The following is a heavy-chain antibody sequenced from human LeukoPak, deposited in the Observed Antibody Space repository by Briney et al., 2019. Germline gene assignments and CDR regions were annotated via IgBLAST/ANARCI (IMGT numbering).Heavy chain of an antibody. Sequence: GGPLSPPCPPPGFTFTSFPMSGAGQAPGKGLEWVPPLSGSGGSTYYADSVKGRFTISRDNSKNTLYLQMNSLRAEDTAVYYCAKDKSYYYDSGSYGLDYWGQGTLVTVSS. J-gene: IGHJ4*02. CDR2: LSGSGGST. CDR3: AKDKSYYYDSGSYGLDY. CDR1: GFTFTSFP. D-gene: IGHD3-10*01. V-gene: IGHV3-23*01.